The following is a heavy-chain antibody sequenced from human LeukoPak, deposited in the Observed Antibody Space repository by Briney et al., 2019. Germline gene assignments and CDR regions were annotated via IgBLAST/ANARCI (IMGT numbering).Heavy chain of an antibody. V-gene: IGHV4-39*01. J-gene: IGHJ4*02. CDR3: ARHSYSSGWTLIYYFDY. Sequence: PSETLSLTRTVSGGSISSSSYYWGWIRQPPGKGLEWIGSIYYSGSTYYNPSLRSRVTISVDTSKNQFSLKLSSVTAADTAVYYCARHSYSSGWTLIYYFDYWGQGTLVTVSS. D-gene: IGHD6-19*01. CDR2: IYYSGST. CDR1: GGSISSSSYY.